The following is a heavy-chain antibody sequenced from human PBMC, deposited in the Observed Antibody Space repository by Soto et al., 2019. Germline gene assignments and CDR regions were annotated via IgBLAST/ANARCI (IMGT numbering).Heavy chain of an antibody. CDR3: VRGGGGGLFDP. J-gene: IGHJ5*02. CDR1: VFTFGDSY. V-gene: IGHV3-11*06. CDR2: ISPGSRYP. D-gene: IGHD2-15*01. Sequence: GGSLRLSCSGSVFTFGDSYMSWIRHAPGKGLEWLSYISPGSRYPAYADSVKGRFTISRDNAKRSLSLQMMSLPAEDTAISYCVRGGGGGLFDPLGQGTMVTVYS.